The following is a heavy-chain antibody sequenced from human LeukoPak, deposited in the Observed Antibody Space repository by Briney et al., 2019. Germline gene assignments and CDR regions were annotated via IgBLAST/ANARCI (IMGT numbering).Heavy chain of an antibody. CDR2: IYSGGTT. V-gene: IGHV3-66*01. CDR1: GFTISANY. J-gene: IGHJ4*02. CDR3: SRLNWRRCSLAFEV. D-gene: IGHD2-15*01. Sequence: PGGSLRLSCAASGFTISANYMSWVRQSPGKGLEWVSLIYSGGTTDYADSVKGRFTISKDNSKNTVFLQMNSLTAEDTALYYCSRLNWRRCSLAFEVWGQGTPGTVSP.